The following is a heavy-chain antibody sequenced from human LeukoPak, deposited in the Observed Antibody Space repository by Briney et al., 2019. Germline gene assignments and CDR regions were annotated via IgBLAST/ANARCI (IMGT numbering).Heavy chain of an antibody. J-gene: IGHJ5*01. V-gene: IGHV3-7*01. CDR2: IKQDGSEK. CDR1: GFTFSNYW. D-gene: IGHD1-14*01. CDR3: AKEGAYPIITYDS. Sequence: PGGSLRLSCAASGFTFSNYWMNWLRQAPGKGLEWVANIKQDGSEKHYVDSVKGRFTISRDNAKNSLYLQMNSLRAEDAGVYYCAKEGAYPIITYDSWGQGTLVTVSS.